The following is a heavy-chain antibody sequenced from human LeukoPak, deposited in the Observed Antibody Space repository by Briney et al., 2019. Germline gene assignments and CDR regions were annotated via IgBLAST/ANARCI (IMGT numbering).Heavy chain of an antibody. J-gene: IGHJ4*02. Sequence: ASVKVSCKASGYTFTGYYIHWVRQAPGQGLEWMGWINPKSGVTNYAQKFQGRVTMTRDTSISTAYMELSRLRSDDTAVYYCARSYGLPDYWGQGTLVTVSS. D-gene: IGHD3-16*01. CDR1: GYTFTGYY. V-gene: IGHV1-2*02. CDR2: INPKSGVT. CDR3: ARSYGLPDY.